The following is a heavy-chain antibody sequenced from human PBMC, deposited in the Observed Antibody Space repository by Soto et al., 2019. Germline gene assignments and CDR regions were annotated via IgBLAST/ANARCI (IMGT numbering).Heavy chain of an antibody. CDR3: ARERDSSSWTVNWFDP. Sequence: SQTLSLTCAISGDSVSSDSAAWNLIMQSPSRGLEWLGRTYYRSKWYNDYAVSVKSRITINTDTSKNQFSLQLNSVTPEDTAVYYCARERDSSSWTVNWFDPWGQGTLVTVSS. CDR2: TYYRSKWYN. J-gene: IGHJ5*02. CDR1: GDSVSSDSAA. D-gene: IGHD6-13*01. V-gene: IGHV6-1*01.